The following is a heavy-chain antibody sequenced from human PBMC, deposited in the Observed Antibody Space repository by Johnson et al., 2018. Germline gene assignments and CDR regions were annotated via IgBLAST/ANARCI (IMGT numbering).Heavy chain of an antibody. V-gene: IGHV3-9*01. CDR1: GFTFDDYA. CDR2: ISWNGGSV. Sequence: VQPVQSGGGLVQPGRSXRLSCAASGFTFDDYAMHWVRQAPGKGLEWVSGISWNGGSVGYADSVKGRFTISRDNAKNSLYLQMNSLRAEDTALYYCARDIYYDSPGGYFHYWGQGTLVTVSS. D-gene: IGHD3-22*01. CDR3: ARDIYYDSPGGYFHY. J-gene: IGHJ1*01.